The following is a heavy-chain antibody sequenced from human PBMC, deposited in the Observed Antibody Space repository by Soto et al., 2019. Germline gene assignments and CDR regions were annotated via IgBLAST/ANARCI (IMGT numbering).Heavy chain of an antibody. V-gene: IGHV3-21*01. CDR3: ASDFTGRAFDF. J-gene: IGHJ4*03. CDR2: ISYISSYI. CDR1: GFTFSSYS. Sequence: GGSLRLSCAASGFTFSSYSMNWVRQAPGKGLEWVSSISYISSYIYYADSVKGRFTISRDNAKNSLYLEMNSLRAEDTAVYYCASDFTGRAFDFWGQGTMVTVSS.